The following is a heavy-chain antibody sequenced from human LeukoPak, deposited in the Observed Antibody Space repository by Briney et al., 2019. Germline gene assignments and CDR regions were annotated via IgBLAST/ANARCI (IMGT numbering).Heavy chain of an antibody. D-gene: IGHD2-2*01. J-gene: IGHJ5*02. CDR3: ARVYQYCSSTSCSSYRVWFDP. V-gene: IGHV1-18*01. Sequence: ASVKVSCKASGYTFTSYGISWVRQAPGQGLEWMGWISAYNDNTNYAQKLQGRVTMTTDTSTSTAYMELRSLSSDDTAVYYCARVYQYCSSTSCSSYRVWFDPWGQGTLVTVSS. CDR1: GYTFTSYG. CDR2: ISAYNDNT.